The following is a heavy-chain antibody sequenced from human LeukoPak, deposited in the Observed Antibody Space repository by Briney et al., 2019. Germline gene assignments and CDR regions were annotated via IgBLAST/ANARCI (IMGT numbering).Heavy chain of an antibody. CDR3: VKDTRRGYDSSGYYWDY. V-gene: IGHV3-64D*06. J-gene: IGHJ4*02. D-gene: IGHD3-22*01. CDR2: IRSNGGST. CDR1: GFTFSSYA. Sequence: GGSLRLSCSASGFTFSSYAMHWVRQAPGKGLEYVSAIRSNGGSTYYADSVKGRFTISRDNSKNTLYLQMSSLRAEDTAVYYCVKDTRRGYDSSGYYWDYWGQGTLVTVSS.